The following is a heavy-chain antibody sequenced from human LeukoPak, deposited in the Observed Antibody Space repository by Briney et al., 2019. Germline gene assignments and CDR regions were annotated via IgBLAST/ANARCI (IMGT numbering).Heavy chain of an antibody. J-gene: IGHJ4*02. CDR2: ISSSSSYI. CDR1: GFTFDDYA. Sequence: GRSLRLSCAASGFTFDDYAMHWVRQAPGKGLEWVSSISSSSSYIYYADSVKGRFTISRDNAKNSLYLQMNSLRAEDTAVYYCARVMAVAGTFDYWGQGTLVTVSS. V-gene: IGHV3-21*01. D-gene: IGHD6-19*01. CDR3: ARVMAVAGTFDY.